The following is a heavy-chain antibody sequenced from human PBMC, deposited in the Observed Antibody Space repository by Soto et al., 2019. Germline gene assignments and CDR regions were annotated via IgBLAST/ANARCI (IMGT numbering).Heavy chain of an antibody. D-gene: IGHD3-10*01. J-gene: IGHJ3*02. CDR1: GFTFSSYA. CDR3: AKDGRGYYGSGSYYKDDAFDI. CDR2: ISGSGGST. Sequence: GGSLRLSCAASGFTFSSYAMSWVRQAPGKGLEWVSAISGSGGSTYYADSVKGRFTISRDNSKNTLYLQMNSLRAEDTAVYYCAKDGRGYYGSGSYYKDDAFDIWGQGTMVTVSS. V-gene: IGHV3-23*01.